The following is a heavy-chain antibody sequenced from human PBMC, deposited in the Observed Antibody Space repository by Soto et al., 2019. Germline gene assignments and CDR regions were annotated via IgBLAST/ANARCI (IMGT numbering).Heavy chain of an antibody. CDR2: IIPIFGTA. D-gene: IGHD2-15*01. J-gene: IGHJ5*02. V-gene: IGHV1-69*06. CDR1: GGTFSSYA. CDR3: ASEPEYCSGGSCYSGRWFDP. Sequence: QVQLVQSGAEVKKPGSSVKVSCKASGGTFSSYAISWVRQAPGQGLEWMGGIIPIFGTANYAQKFQGRVMITADKSTSTAYMELSSLRSEDTDVYYCASEPEYCSGGSCYSGRWFDPWGQGTLVTVSS.